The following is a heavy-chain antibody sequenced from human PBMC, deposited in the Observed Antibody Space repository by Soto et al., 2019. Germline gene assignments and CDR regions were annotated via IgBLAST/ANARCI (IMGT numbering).Heavy chain of an antibody. CDR2: MNPNSGNT. V-gene: IGHV1-8*01. CDR1: GYTFTSYD. Sequence: QVQLVQSGAEVKKPGASVKVSCKASGYTFTSYDINWVRQATGQGLEWMGWMNPNSGNTGYAQKFQGSVTMTRNASISTAYMELRSLRSVGTAVYYCAREHSSSWRFDYWGQGTLVTVSS. CDR3: AREHSSSWRFDY. D-gene: IGHD6-13*01. J-gene: IGHJ4*02.